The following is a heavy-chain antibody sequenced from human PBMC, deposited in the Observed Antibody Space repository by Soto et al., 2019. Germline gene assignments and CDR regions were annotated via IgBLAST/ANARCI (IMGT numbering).Heavy chain of an antibody. CDR2: ISYDGTNK. D-gene: IGHD7-27*01. J-gene: IGHJ4*02. CDR1: GFSFSISP. V-gene: IGHV3-30-3*01. Sequence: PGGSLRLSCAASGFSFSISPMHWVRQAPGKGPEWVALISYDGTNKFYADSVKGRFTISSDNSKSTLYLQVDSLRPEDAAVYYCARDPKTSGGQHWAFNYFHSWGQGTLVTVSS. CDR3: ARDPKTSGGQHWAFNYFHS.